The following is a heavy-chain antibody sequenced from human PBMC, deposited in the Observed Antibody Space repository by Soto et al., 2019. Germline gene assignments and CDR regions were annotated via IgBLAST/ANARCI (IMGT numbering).Heavy chain of an antibody. CDR2: INAGNGNT. CDR3: ARELVVRGVINYYYYGMDV. Sequence: ASVKVSCKASGYTFTSYAMHWVRQAPGQRLEWMGWINAGNGNTKYSQKFQGRVTITRDTSASTAYMELSSLRSEDTAVYYCARELVVRGVINYYYYGMDVWGQGTTVTVSS. CDR1: GYTFTSYA. J-gene: IGHJ6*02. V-gene: IGHV1-3*01. D-gene: IGHD3-10*01.